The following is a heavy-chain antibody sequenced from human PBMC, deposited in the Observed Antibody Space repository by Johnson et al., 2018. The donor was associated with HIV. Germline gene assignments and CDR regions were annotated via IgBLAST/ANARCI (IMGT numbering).Heavy chain of an antibody. CDR3: AKGVRGSSCYDAFDI. V-gene: IGHV3-23*04. Sequence: VQLVESGGGVVRPGGSLRLSCAASGLAFSNYAVKWVSHTPGGDNTYYADSVKGRFTISRDNSKNTLYLQMSSLRADDTAVYYCAKGVRGSSCYDAFDIWGQGTMVTVS. CDR2: TPGGDNT. D-gene: IGHD6-6*01. CDR1: GLAFSNYA. J-gene: IGHJ3*02.